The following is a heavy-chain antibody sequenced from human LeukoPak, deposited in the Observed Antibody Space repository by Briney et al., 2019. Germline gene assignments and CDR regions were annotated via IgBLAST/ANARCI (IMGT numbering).Heavy chain of an antibody. V-gene: IGHV3-66*01. Sequence: GGSLRLSCAASGFTFSRYWMSWVRQAPGKGLEWVSVIYSGGSTYYADSVKGRFTISRDNSKNTLYLQMNSLRAEDTAVYYCARESSLGSGSYYKPDAFDIWGQGTMVTVSS. D-gene: IGHD3-10*01. CDR1: GFTFSRYW. CDR3: ARESSLGSGSYYKPDAFDI. J-gene: IGHJ3*02. CDR2: IYSGGST.